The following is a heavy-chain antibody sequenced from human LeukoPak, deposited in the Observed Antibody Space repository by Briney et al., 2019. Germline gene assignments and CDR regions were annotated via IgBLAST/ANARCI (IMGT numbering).Heavy chain of an antibody. Sequence: SETLSLTCTVSGGSISSSSYYWGWIRQPPGKGLEWIGSIYYSGSTYYNPSLKSRVTMSVDTSKNQFSLKLSSVTAADTAVYYCARDQSYSSSSSPFDYWGQGTLVTVSS. J-gene: IGHJ4*02. CDR2: IYYSGST. D-gene: IGHD6-6*01. V-gene: IGHV4-39*07. CDR3: ARDQSYSSSSSPFDY. CDR1: GGSISSSSYY.